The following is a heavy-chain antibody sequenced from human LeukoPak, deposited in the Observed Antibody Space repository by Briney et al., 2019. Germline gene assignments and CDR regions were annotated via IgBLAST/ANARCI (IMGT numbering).Heavy chain of an antibody. D-gene: IGHD2-15*01. CDR3: AKGDCGGSCYYDY. J-gene: IGHJ4*02. V-gene: IGHV3-9*01. Sequence: PGGSLRLSCAASGFTFDDYAMHWVRQAPGKGLEWVSGISWNSGSIGYADSVKGRFTISRDNAKNSLYLQMNSLRAEDTALYYCAKGDCGGSCYYDYWGQGTLVTVSS. CDR2: ISWNSGSI. CDR1: GFTFDDYA.